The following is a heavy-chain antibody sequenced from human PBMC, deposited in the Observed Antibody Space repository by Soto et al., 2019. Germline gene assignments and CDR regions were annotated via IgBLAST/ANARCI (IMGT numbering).Heavy chain of an antibody. J-gene: IGHJ4*02. CDR1: GFTFSSYA. CDR2: ISGSGGST. D-gene: IGHD3-16*02. V-gene: IGHV3-23*01. Sequence: GGSLRLSCAASGFTFSSYAMSWVRQAPGKGLEWVSAISGSGGSTYYADPGKGRFTISQDNSKNTLYLKMNSLRSEDTAVYYCAKWDDLGELSLYYYFDYWGQGTLVTVSS. CDR3: AKWDDLGELSLYYYFDY.